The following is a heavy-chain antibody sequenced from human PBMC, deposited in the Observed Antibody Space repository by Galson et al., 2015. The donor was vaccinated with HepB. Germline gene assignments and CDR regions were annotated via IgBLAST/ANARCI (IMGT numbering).Heavy chain of an antibody. CDR1: GFTFSSYG. D-gene: IGHD5/OR15-5a*01. CDR2: IWYDGSNE. CDR3: ARDGVSSWGYFYGMDV. Sequence: SLRLSCAASGFTFSSYGMHWVRQAPGKGLEWVASIWYDGSNEYYADFVKGRFTISRDNSKNTVYLQINGLRAEDTALYYCARDGVSSWGYFYGMDVWGQGTTVTVSS. J-gene: IGHJ6*02. V-gene: IGHV3-33*01.